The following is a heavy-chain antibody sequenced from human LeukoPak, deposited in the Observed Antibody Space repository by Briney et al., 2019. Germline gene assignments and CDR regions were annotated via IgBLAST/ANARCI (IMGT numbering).Heavy chain of an antibody. CDR1: GGSISSGDYY. J-gene: IGHJ4*02. D-gene: IGHD3-16*02. V-gene: IGHV4-30-4*01. CDR2: IYYSGST. Sequence: SQTLSLTCTVSGGSISSGDYYWSWIRQPPGKGLEWIGYIYYSGSTYYNPSLKSRVTTSVDTSKNQFSLKLSSVTAADTAVYYCAREPYDYVWGSYPVGYFDYWGQGTLVTVSS. CDR3: AREPYDYVWGSYPVGYFDY.